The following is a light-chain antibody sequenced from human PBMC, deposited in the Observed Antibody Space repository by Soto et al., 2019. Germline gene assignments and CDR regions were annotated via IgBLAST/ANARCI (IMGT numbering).Light chain of an antibody. Sequence: QSALTQPASVSDSPGQSITISCTGTSSDVGGSNFVSWYQQHPGKPPKLIIYDVANRPSGVSNRFSGSKSGSTASLIISRLQTEDEADYYCLSYTASTTYVFGTGTKLTVL. CDR1: SSDVGGSNF. J-gene: IGLJ1*01. CDR3: LSYTASTTYV. CDR2: DVA. V-gene: IGLV2-14*03.